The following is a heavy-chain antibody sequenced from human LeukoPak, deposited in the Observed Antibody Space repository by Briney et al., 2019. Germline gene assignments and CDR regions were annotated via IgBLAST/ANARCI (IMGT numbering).Heavy chain of an antibody. J-gene: IGHJ4*02. Sequence: GGSLRLSCAASGFTFSSYSMNWVRQAPGKGLEWVSSISSSSSYIYYADSVKGRFTISRDNAKNSLYLQMNSLRAEDTAVYYCARNIRATTPAPYDYWGRGTLVTVSS. CDR3: ARNIRATTPAPYDY. V-gene: IGHV3-21*01. CDR2: ISSSSSYI. CDR1: GFTFSSYS. D-gene: IGHD5-24*01.